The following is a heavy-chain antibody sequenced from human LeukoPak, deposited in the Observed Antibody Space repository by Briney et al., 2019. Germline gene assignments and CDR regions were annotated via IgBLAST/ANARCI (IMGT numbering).Heavy chain of an antibody. CDR2: ISHSGST. D-gene: IGHD3-22*01. CDR1: GGSFSDYF. CDR3: VTYYYGSSAPKRNY. V-gene: IGHV4-34*01. J-gene: IGHJ4*02. Sequence: SETLSLTCAVYGGSFSDYFWSWIRQPPGKGLEWLGEISHSGSTTYNPSLRSRVTISGDTSKKQFSLKLSSVTAADTAVYYCVTYYYGSSAPKRNYWGQGILVTVSS.